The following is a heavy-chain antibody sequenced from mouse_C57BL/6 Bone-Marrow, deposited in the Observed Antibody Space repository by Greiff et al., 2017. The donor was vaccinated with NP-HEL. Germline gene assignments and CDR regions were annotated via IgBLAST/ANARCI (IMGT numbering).Heavy chain of an antibody. J-gene: IGHJ2*01. V-gene: IGHV1-19*01. Sequence: VQLQQSGPVLVKPGASVKMSCKASGYTFTDYYMNWVKQSHGKSLEWIGVINPYNGGTSYNQKFKGKATLPVDKSSSPAYLELNSLTSEDSAVSYCASSLYGNFFDYWGQGTTLTVSS. CDR2: INPYNGGT. CDR3: ASSLYGNFFDY. D-gene: IGHD2-1*01. CDR1: GYTFTDYY.